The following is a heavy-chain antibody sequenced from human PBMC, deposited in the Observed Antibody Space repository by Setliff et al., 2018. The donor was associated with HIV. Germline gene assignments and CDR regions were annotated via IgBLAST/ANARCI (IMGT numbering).Heavy chain of an antibody. CDR3: ARDPGITAAGTEYFDS. CDR2: IYDSGKI. D-gene: IGHD6-13*01. CDR1: GGSFSSYF. J-gene: IGHJ4*02. Sequence: LSLTCMVSGGSFSSYFWSWIRQSPGKGLEWIGNIYDSGKINYNPSLKGRVTMSIDMSEDQFSLNLRSVTAADTAIYYCARDPGITAAGTEYFDSWGQGILVTVSS. V-gene: IGHV4-59*01.